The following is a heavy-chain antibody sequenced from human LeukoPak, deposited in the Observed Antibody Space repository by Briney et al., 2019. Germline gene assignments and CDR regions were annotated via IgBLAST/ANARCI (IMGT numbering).Heavy chain of an antibody. D-gene: IGHD3-22*01. CDR2: VYYSGST. V-gene: IGHV4-39*01. CDR1: GGSVSSSSFY. J-gene: IGHJ4*02. CDR3: ARASSGYYWDFDY. Sequence: ETLSLTCTVSGGSVSSSSFYWGWIRQPPGKGLEWIGSVYYSGSTYYNPSLKNRVTMSIDTSKNQFSLKLSSVTAADTALYYCARASSGYYWDFDYWGQGALVTVSS.